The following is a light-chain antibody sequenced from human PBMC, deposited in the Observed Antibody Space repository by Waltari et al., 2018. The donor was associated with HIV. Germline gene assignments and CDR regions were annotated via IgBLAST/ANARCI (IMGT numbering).Light chain of an antibody. CDR1: QNIGNY. V-gene: IGKV3-11*01. J-gene: IGKJ2*01. CDR2: DAS. Sequence: EVVLTQSPSTLSLSQGERATISCRASQNIGNYLAWYQQKPGQAPRLLIYDASTRASGIPARFSGSGSGTNFTLTINNLQVADVAVYYCLQFYGSLYTFGQGTNLEIK. CDR3: LQFYGSLYT.